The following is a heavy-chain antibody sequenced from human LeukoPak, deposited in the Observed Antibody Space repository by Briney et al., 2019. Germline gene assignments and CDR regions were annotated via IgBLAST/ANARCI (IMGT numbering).Heavy chain of an antibody. Sequence: ASVKVSCKISGYTSTDYFIHWVRQAPGQGLEWMGWTSPKSGDRKCTQKFQGRVTMTRDTSISTVYMELDRLTFDDTAVYFCARDNYGTLDYWGQGSLVTVSS. D-gene: IGHD4-17*01. CDR1: GYTSTDYF. CDR3: ARDNYGTLDY. V-gene: IGHV1-2*02. J-gene: IGHJ4*02. CDR2: TSPKSGDR.